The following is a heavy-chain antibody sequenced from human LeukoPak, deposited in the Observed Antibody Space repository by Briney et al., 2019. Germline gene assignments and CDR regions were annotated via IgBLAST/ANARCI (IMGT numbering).Heavy chain of an antibody. CDR2: FDPEDGET. Sequence: ASVKVSCKVSGYTLTELSMHWVRQALGKGLEWMGGFDPEDGETIYAQKFQGRVTMTEDTSTDTAYMELSSLRSEDTAVYYCATEDGYSSSWYAFDYWGQGTLVTVSS. J-gene: IGHJ4*02. V-gene: IGHV1-24*01. CDR3: ATEDGYSSSWYAFDY. D-gene: IGHD6-13*01. CDR1: GYTLTELS.